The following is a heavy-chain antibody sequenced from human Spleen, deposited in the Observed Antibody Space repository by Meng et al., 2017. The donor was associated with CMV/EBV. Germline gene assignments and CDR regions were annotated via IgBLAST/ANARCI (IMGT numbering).Heavy chain of an antibody. J-gene: IGHJ6*02. CDR3: ASQLYYDFWSGYLSHYYYGMDV. Sequence: SVKVSCKASGGTFNSYAITWVRLAPGQGLEWMGGIIPLLGTAAYAQKFQGRVTITTDESTSTAYMELSSLRSEDTAVYYCASQLYYDFWSGYLSHYYYGMDVWGQGTTVTVSS. D-gene: IGHD3-3*01. CDR2: IIPLLGTA. V-gene: IGHV1-69*05. CDR1: GGTFNSYA.